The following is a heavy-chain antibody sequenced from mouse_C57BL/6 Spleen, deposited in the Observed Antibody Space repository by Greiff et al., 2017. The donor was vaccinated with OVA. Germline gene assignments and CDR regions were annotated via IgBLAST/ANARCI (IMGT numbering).Heavy chain of an antibody. CDR1: GFAFTDYY. CDR2: IRNKANGYTT. J-gene: IGHJ4*01. Sequence: EVKLVESGGGLVQPGGSLSLSCAASGFAFTDYYMSWVRQPPGKALEWLGFIRNKANGYTTEYSASVKGRFTISRDNSQAFLYLQMNALRAEDSATYYCASSTVANRMDYWGQGTSVTVSS. D-gene: IGHD1-1*01. V-gene: IGHV7-3*01. CDR3: ASSTVANRMDY.